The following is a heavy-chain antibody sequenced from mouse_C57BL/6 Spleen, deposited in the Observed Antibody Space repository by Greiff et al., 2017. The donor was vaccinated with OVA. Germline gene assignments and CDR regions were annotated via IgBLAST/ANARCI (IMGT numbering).Heavy chain of an antibody. CDR3: TSSLLYYFDY. D-gene: IGHD2-1*01. V-gene: IGHV1-15*01. CDR1: GYTFTDYE. J-gene: IGHJ2*01. Sequence: QVQLQQSGAELVRPGASVTLSCKASGYTFTDYEMHWVKQTPVHGLEWIGAIDPETGGTAYNQKFKGKAILTADKSSSTAYMELRSLTSEDSAVYYCTSSLLYYFDYWGQGTTLTVSS. CDR2: IDPETGGT.